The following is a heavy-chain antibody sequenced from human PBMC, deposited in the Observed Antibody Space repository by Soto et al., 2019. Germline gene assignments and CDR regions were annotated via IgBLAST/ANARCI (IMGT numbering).Heavy chain of an antibody. CDR3: ARGDSTDCSNGVCSFFYNHDMDV. D-gene: IGHD2-8*01. CDR2: INPKSGGT. Sequence: GALVKVSCKASGYSFTDYHIHWVRQAPGQGLEWLGRINPKSGGTSTAQKFQGWVTMTTDTSISTASMELTRLTSDDTAIYYCARGDSTDCSNGVCSFFYNHDMDVWGQGTTVTVSS. CDR1: GYSFTDYH. V-gene: IGHV1-2*04. J-gene: IGHJ6*02.